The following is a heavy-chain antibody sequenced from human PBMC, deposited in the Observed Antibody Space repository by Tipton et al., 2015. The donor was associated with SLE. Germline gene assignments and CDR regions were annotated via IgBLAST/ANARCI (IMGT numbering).Heavy chain of an antibody. CDR2: IYYSGST. CDR1: GGSISSYY. Sequence: TLSLTCTVSGGSISSYYWSWIRQPPGKGLEWIGYIYYSGSTNYNPSLQSRVTISVDTSKNQFSLKLSSVTAADTAVYYCATVNWGLGAFDIWGQGTMVTVSS. J-gene: IGHJ3*02. D-gene: IGHD7-27*01. V-gene: IGHV4-59*01. CDR3: ATVNWGLGAFDI.